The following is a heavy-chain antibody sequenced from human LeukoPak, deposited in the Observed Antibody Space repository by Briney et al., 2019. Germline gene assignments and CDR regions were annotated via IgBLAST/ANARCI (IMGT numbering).Heavy chain of an antibody. V-gene: IGHV3-33*01. J-gene: IGHJ4*02. Sequence: PGGSLRLSCAASGFTFSSHGMHWVRQAPGKGLEWVAVIWYDGSKRYYADSVKGRFTISRDDSKNTLYLQMNSLRDEDTAVYYCARVRTSKRGYSYGLPDYWGQGTLVTVSS. CDR3: ARVRTSKRGYSYGLPDY. D-gene: IGHD5-18*01. CDR2: IWYDGSKR. CDR1: GFTFSSHG.